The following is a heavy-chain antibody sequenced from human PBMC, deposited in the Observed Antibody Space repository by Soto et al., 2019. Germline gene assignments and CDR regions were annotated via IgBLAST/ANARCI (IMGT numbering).Heavy chain of an antibody. CDR3: AKVMATTKYYYYYMDV. Sequence: GGSLRLSCAASGFTFSSYGMHWVRQAPGKGLEWVAVISYDGSNKYYADSVKGRFTISRDNSKNTLYLQMNSLRAEDTAVYYCAKVMATTKYYYYYMDVSGNGTTVTVSS. V-gene: IGHV3-30*18. CDR1: GFTFSSYG. J-gene: IGHJ6*03. CDR2: ISYDGSNK. D-gene: IGHD5-12*01.